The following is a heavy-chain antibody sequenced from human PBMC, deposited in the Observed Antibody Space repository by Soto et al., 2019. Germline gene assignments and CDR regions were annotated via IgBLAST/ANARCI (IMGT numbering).Heavy chain of an antibody. D-gene: IGHD6-13*01. Sequence: ASVKVSCKASGYTFTSYGISWVRQAPGQGLKWMGWISAYNGNTNYAQKLQGRVTMTTDTSTSTAYMELRSLRSDDTAVYYCARGYSSSWYSNRSYYYCMYVWGEGSTVTVAS. CDR1: GYTFTSYG. CDR2: ISAYNGNT. V-gene: IGHV1-18*01. J-gene: IGHJ6*02. CDR3: ARGYSSSWYSNRSYYYCMYV.